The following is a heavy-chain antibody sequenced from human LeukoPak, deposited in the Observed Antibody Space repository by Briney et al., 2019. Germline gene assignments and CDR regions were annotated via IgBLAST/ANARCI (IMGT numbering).Heavy chain of an antibody. J-gene: IGHJ5*02. CDR3: ARRATFWFDP. Sequence: SETLSLTCTVSGGSISNYYWSWIRQPPGKGLEWIGYIYYSGSTNYNPSLKSRVTISLDMPKNQFSLILTSVTAADTAVYYCARRATFWFDPWGQGTLVTVSS. D-gene: IGHD5-12*01. CDR1: GGSISNYY. V-gene: IGHV4-59*01. CDR2: IYYSGST.